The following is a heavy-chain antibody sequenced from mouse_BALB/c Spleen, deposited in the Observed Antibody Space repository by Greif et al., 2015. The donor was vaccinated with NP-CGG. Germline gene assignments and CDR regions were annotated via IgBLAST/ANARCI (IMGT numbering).Heavy chain of an antibody. V-gene: IGHV5-17*02. Sequence: EVMLVESGGGSVQPGGSRKLSCAASGFTFSSFGMHWVRQAPEKGLEWVAYISSGSSTIYYADTVKGRFTISRDNPKNTLFLQMTSLRSEDTAMYYCAREEGYYDYDGAMDYWGQGTSVTVSS. CDR2: ISSGSSTI. CDR3: AREEGYYDYDGAMDY. J-gene: IGHJ4*01. D-gene: IGHD2-4*01. CDR1: GFTFSSFG.